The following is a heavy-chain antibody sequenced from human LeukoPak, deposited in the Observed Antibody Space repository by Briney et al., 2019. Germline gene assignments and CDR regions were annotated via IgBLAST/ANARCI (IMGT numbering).Heavy chain of an antibody. Sequence: GGSLRHSCTASGFTFGDYAMSWVRQAPGKGLEWVGFIRSKPYGGTTEYAASVKDRFTISRDDSKSVAYLQTNSLKTEDTAVYYCTRGDFYNSSGYYFLFDYWGQGTLVTVSS. CDR3: TRGDFYNSSGYYFLFDY. CDR2: IRSKPYGGTT. CDR1: GFTFGDYA. D-gene: IGHD3-22*01. V-gene: IGHV3-49*04. J-gene: IGHJ4*02.